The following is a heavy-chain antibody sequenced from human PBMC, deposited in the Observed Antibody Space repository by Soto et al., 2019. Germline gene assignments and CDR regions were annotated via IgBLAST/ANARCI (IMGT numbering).Heavy chain of an antibody. D-gene: IGHD3-22*01. V-gene: IGHV3-7*02. J-gene: IGHJ5*02. Sequence: PGGSLRLSCAASGFTFSSYWMSWVRQAPGKGLEWVANIKQDGSEKYYVDSVKGRFTISRDNAKNTLYLQMNSLRAEDTAVYYCARVAPYYYDSSGYYYDAYWFDPWGQGTLVTVSS. CDR1: GFTFSSYW. CDR3: ARVAPYYYDSSGYYYDAYWFDP. CDR2: IKQDGSEK.